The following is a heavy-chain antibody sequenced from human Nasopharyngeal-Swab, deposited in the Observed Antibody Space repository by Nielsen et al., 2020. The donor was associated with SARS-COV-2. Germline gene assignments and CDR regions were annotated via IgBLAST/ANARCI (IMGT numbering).Heavy chain of an antibody. Sequence: SETLSLTCTVSGGSISSSSYYWGWIRQPPGKGLEWIGSIYYSGSTYYNPSLKSRVTISVDTSKNQFSLKLSSVTAADTAVYYCAREQLVRGFLGYWGQGTPVTVSS. J-gene: IGHJ4*02. CDR1: GGSISSSSYY. V-gene: IGHV4-39*02. D-gene: IGHD3-10*01. CDR2: IYYSGST. CDR3: AREQLVRGFLGY.